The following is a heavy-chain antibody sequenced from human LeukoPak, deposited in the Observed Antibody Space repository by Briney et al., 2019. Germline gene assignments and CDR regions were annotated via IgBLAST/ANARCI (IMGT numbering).Heavy chain of an antibody. CDR1: GGSFSGYY. CDR3: ARAGWYYDYVWGSYRYTFFDY. CDR2: INHSGST. D-gene: IGHD3-16*02. J-gene: IGHJ4*02. Sequence: SETLSLTCAVYGGSFSGYYWSWIRQPPGKGLEWIGEINHSGSTNYNPSLKSRVTISVDTSKNQFSLKLSSVTAADTAVYYCARAGWYYDYVWGSYRYTFFDYWGQGTLVTVSS. V-gene: IGHV4-34*01.